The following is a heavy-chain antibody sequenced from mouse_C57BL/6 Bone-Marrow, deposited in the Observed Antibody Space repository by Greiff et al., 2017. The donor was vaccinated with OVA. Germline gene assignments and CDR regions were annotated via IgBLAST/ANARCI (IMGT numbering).Heavy chain of an antibody. CDR3: ARSLIYYDYDGWFAY. CDR1: GFSLSTSGMG. V-gene: IGHV8-12*01. Sequence: VKLVESGPGILQSSQTLSLTCSFSGFSLSTSGMGVSWIRQPSGKGLEWLAHIYWDDDKRYNPSLKSRLTISKDTSRNQVFLKITSVDTADTATYYCARSLIYYDYDGWFAYWGQGTLVTVSA. CDR2: IYWDDDK. D-gene: IGHD2-4*01. J-gene: IGHJ3*01.